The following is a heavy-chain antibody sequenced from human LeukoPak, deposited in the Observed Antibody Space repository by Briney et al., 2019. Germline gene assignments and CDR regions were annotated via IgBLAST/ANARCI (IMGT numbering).Heavy chain of an antibody. Sequence: GASVKVSCKASGYTFTSCYMHWVRQAPGQGLEWMGIINPSGGSTSYAQKFQGRVTMTRDMSTSTVYMELSSLRSEDTAVYYCATSSDCGGDCYSAYAFDIWGQGTMVTVSS. CDR3: ATSSDCGGDCYSAYAFDI. CDR2: INPSGGST. V-gene: IGHV1-46*01. J-gene: IGHJ3*02. D-gene: IGHD2-21*02. CDR1: GYTFTSCY.